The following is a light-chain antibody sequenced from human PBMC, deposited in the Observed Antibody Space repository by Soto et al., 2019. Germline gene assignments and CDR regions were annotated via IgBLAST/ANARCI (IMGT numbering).Light chain of an antibody. Sequence: EIVLTQSPGTLSLSPGERATLSCRVSQSVSSSYLAWYQHKPGQAPRLLIYGTSSRATGIPDRFSGSGSGTDFTLTISRLEPEDFAVYYCHQYGGSPPYTFGQWTKLEIK. V-gene: IGKV3-20*01. CDR3: HQYGGSPPYT. CDR1: QSVSSSY. CDR2: GTS. J-gene: IGKJ2*01.